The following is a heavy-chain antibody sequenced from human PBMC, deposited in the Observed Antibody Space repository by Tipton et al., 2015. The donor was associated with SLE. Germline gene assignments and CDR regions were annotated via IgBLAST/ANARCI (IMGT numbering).Heavy chain of an antibody. V-gene: IGHV4-39*01. Sequence: TLSLTCTVSGGSISSSSYYWGWIRQPPGKGLEWIGSIYYSGSTYYPPSLKSRVSISVDTSKNQFSLRLNSVTAADTAVFYCARHGWQQLDRDGFDFWGQGTLVTVSS. CDR3: ARHGWQQLDRDGFDF. CDR1: GGSISSSSYY. CDR2: IYYSGST. D-gene: IGHD6-13*01. J-gene: IGHJ4*02.